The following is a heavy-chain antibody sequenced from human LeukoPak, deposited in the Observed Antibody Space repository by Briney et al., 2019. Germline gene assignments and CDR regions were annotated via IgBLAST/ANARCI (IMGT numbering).Heavy chain of an antibody. J-gene: IGHJ4*02. CDR1: GFTFSSYS. CDR3: ARDLGEDCSGGSCYAAFDY. V-gene: IGHV3-21*01. D-gene: IGHD2-15*01. Sequence: GGSLRLSCAASGFTFSSYSMNWVRQAPGKGLEWVSSISSSSSYMYYADSVKGRFTISRDNAKNSLYLQMNSLRAEDTAVYYCARDLGEDCSGGSCYAAFDYWGQGTLVTVSS. CDR2: ISSSSSYM.